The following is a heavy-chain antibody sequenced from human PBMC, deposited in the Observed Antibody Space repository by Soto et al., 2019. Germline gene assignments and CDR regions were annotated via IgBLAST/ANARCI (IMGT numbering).Heavy chain of an antibody. CDR2: IIPIFGTA. V-gene: IGHV1-69*06. Sequence: QVQLVQSGAEVKKPGSSVKVSCKASGGTFSSYAISWVRQAPGQGLEWMGGIIPIFGTANYAQKFKGRVTITADKSTSTAYMELSSLRSEDTAVYYCARASVVPAAIPPARAFDIWGQGTMVTVSS. D-gene: IGHD2-2*02. J-gene: IGHJ3*02. CDR1: GGTFSSYA. CDR3: ARASVVPAAIPPARAFDI.